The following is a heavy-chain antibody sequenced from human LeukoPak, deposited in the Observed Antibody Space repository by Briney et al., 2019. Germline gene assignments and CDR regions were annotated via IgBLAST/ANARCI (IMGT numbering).Heavy chain of an antibody. J-gene: IGHJ5*02. V-gene: IGHV1-69*13. D-gene: IGHD6-13*01. CDR1: GGTFSSYA. CDR3: ARTDIAAVGNWFDP. Sequence: SVKVSCKASGGTFSSYAISWVRQAPGQGLEWMGGIIPIFGTANYAQKFQGRVTITADESTSTAYMELSCLRSEDTAVYYCARTDIAAVGNWFDPWGQGTLVTVSS. CDR2: IIPIFGTA.